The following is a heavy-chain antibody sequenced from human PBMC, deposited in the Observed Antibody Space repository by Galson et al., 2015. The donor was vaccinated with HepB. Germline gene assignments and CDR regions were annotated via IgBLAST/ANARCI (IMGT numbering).Heavy chain of an antibody. CDR3: ARDESATGWFSHDH. D-gene: IGHD6-19*01. V-gene: IGHV3-33*01. CDR2: IWFDGGKK. Sequence: SLRLSCAASGLTFGGYGMHWVRQAPGKGLEWLAVIWFDGGKKYYADSVKGRFTISRDNFKNTLYLQMNSLRAEDTAVYYCARDESATGWFSHDHWGQGTLVTVSS. J-gene: IGHJ4*02. CDR1: GLTFGGYG.